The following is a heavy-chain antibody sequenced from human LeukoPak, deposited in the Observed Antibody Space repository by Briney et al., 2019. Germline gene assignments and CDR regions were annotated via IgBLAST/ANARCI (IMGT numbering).Heavy chain of an antibody. D-gene: IGHD3-10*01. V-gene: IGHV3-30*02. J-gene: IGHJ6*03. CDR2: IRFDSTYK. CDR1: GFTFSNYN. Sequence: GGSLRLSCAASGFTFSNYNKHWVRQAPGKGLEWVAFIRFDSTYKHYVDSVKGRFTISRDNNKNTLYMQMNSLRGEDTAVYHCAKGWAGSAAGHYHYMDVWGKGTTVSVSS. CDR3: AKGWAGSAAGHYHYMDV.